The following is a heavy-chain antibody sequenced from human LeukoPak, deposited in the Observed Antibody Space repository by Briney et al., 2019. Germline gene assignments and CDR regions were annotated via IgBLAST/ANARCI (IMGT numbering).Heavy chain of an antibody. D-gene: IGHD6-13*01. CDR1: GFTFRTYA. CDR2: ISGSGGST. Sequence: GGSLRLSCEAPGFTFRTYAMSWVRQGPGKGLEWVSSISGSGGSTDYADSVKGRFTISRDNSENTLFLQMNSLRAEDTAVYYCAKGSPAATGWLDYWGQGTLVTVSS. V-gene: IGHV3-23*01. CDR3: AKGSPAATGWLDY. J-gene: IGHJ4*02.